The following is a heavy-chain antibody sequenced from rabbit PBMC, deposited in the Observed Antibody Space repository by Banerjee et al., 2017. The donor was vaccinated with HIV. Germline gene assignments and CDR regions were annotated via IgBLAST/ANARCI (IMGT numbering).Heavy chain of an antibody. Sequence: QEQLEESGGDLVKPEGSLALTCTASGFDISGRDWVCWVRPAPGTGLEWIGCIGIGSGTTYYASWAKGRFTITKTSSTTVTLQMTSLTAADTATYFCARGGVASTGYIFAFDPWGPGTLVTVS. V-gene: IGHV1S45*01. CDR1: GFDISGRDW. CDR3: ARGGVASTGYIFAFDP. CDR2: IGIGSGTT. D-gene: IGHD1-1*01. J-gene: IGHJ2*01.